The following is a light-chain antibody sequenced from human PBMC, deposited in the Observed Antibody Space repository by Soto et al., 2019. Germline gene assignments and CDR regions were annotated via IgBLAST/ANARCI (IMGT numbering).Light chain of an antibody. J-gene: IGKJ1*01. CDR1: QSVSTN. V-gene: IGKV3-15*01. CDR3: QQYNNWPWT. Sequence: EIVMTQSPAPLAVSPGERATLSCRASQSVSTNLAWYQQKPGQAPRLLIYGASTRATGIPARFSCSGSGTEFTLTISSLQSEDFAVYYCQQYNNWPWTFGQGTKVEIK. CDR2: GAS.